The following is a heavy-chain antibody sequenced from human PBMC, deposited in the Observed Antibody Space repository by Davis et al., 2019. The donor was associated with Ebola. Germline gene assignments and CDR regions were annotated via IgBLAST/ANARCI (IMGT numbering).Heavy chain of an antibody. CDR1: GYTFSTYG. Sequence: AASVKVSCKSSGYTFSTYGITWVRQAPGQGLEWMRWISAYNGKTNYAQRFQGRVTMTTDTSTNTAFMELRSLRSDDTAMYYCARDKMVLTDNWLDPWGQGTLVTVSS. CDR3: ARDKMVLTDNWLDP. J-gene: IGHJ5*02. V-gene: IGHV1-18*01. CDR2: ISAYNGKT. D-gene: IGHD4/OR15-4a*01.